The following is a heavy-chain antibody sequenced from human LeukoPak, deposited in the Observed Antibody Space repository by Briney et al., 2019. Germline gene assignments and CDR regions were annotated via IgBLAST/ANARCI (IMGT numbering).Heavy chain of an antibody. Sequence: SETLSLTCGVYGGSFSGYYWSWIRQPPGKGLEWIGEINHRGSTNYNPSLKSRVTISVDTSKNQSSLRLSSVTAADTAVYYCARAQILEHALGSFDSWGQGTLVTVSS. CDR1: GGSFSGYY. CDR2: INHRGST. J-gene: IGHJ4*02. D-gene: IGHD1/OR15-1a*01. V-gene: IGHV4-34*01. CDR3: ARAQILEHALGSFDS.